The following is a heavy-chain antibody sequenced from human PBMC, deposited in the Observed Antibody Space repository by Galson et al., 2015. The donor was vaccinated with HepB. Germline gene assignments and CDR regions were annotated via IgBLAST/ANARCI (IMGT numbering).Heavy chain of an antibody. V-gene: IGHV1-3*01. D-gene: IGHD3-22*01. CDR2: INAGDGNT. CDR3: ARGITVIVVVMALGY. CDR1: GYTFTTYA. Sequence: SVKVSCKASGYTFTTYAMHWVRQAPGQRLEWMGWINAGDGNTKYSQKFQGRVTITRDTSASTAYMELSSLRSEDTAVYYCARGITVIVVVMALGYWGQGTLVTVSS. J-gene: IGHJ4*02.